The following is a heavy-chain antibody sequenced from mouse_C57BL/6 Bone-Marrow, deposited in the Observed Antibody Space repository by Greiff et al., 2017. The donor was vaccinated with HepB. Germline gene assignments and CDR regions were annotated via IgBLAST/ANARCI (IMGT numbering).Heavy chain of an antibody. J-gene: IGHJ4*01. CDR3: TRDGGYPYYAMDY. Sequence: EVQLQESGEGLVKPGGSLKLSCAASGFTFSSYAMSWVRQTPEKRLEWVAYISSGGDYIYYADTVKGRFTISRDNARNTLYLQMSSLKSEDTAMYYCTRDGGYPYYAMDYWGQGTSVTVSS. V-gene: IGHV5-9-1*02. CDR2: ISSGGDYI. CDR1: GFTFSSYA. D-gene: IGHD2-2*01.